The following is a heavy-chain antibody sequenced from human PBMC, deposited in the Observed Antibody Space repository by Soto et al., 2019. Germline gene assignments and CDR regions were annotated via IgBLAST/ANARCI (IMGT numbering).Heavy chain of an antibody. J-gene: IGHJ4*02. CDR2: IYYSVST. D-gene: IGHD3-3*01. CDR3: ARRRYDFWSGPSFDY. V-gene: IGHV4-39*01. Sequence: QLQLQESGPGLVKPSETLSLTCTVSGGSISSSSYYWCWIRQPPGKGLEWIGSIYYSVSTYYNQSLMSRVTISGDTPKNQFSMKLSSVTAADTAVYYCARRRYDFWSGPSFDYWGQGTLVTVSS. CDR1: GGSISSSSYY.